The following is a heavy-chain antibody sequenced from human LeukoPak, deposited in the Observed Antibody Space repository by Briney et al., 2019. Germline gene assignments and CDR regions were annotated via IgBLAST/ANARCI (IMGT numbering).Heavy chain of an antibody. CDR2: INHSGST. CDR3: ATGEDYDSSGY. D-gene: IGHD3-22*01. V-gene: IGHV4-34*01. CDR1: GGSFSGHY. J-gene: IGHJ4*02. Sequence: SETLSLTCAVYGGSFSGHYWSWIRQPPGKGLEWIEEINHSGSTNYNPSLKSRVTISVDTSKNQFSLKLSSVTAADTAVYYCATGEDYDSSGYWGQGTLVTVSS.